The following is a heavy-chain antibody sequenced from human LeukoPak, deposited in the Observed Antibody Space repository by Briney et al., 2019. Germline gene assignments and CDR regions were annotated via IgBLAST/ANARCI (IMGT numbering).Heavy chain of an antibody. Sequence: QPGGSLRLSCAASGFTFSSYSMNWVRQAPGKGLEWVSYITSSSSTIYYADSVKGRFTISRDNAKNSLYLQMNSLRDEDTAVYYCATLPMITFGGIIENFDYWGQGTLVTVSS. CDR1: GFTFSSYS. J-gene: IGHJ4*02. CDR3: ATLPMITFGGIIENFDY. CDR2: ITSSSSTI. D-gene: IGHD3-16*02. V-gene: IGHV3-48*02.